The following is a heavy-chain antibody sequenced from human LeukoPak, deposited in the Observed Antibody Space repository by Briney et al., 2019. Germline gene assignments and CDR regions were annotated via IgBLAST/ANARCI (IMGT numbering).Heavy chain of an antibody. CDR3: GRDLNWGAFDI. V-gene: IGHV3-23*01. Sequence: GGSLRLSCVASGFTFSYYGMDWVRQAPGKGLEWVSGIGPSGDNTYYADSVKGRFTISRVNSRNTVLLQMNSLTAEDTAVYYCGRDLNWGAFDIRGQGAMVTVSS. CDR2: IGPSGDNT. CDR1: GFTFSYYG. J-gene: IGHJ3*02. D-gene: IGHD7-27*01.